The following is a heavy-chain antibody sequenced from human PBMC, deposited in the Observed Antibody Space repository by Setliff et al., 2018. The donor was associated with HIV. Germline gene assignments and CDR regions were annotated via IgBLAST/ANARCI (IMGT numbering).Heavy chain of an antibody. Sequence: SETLSLTCTVSGYSISSGYYWGWIRQPPGKGLEWIGSIFHSAATNYNPSLKSRVTISIDPSKNQFSLKLTSVTAADTAVYYCARRGAYGYDYFDYWGPGILVTVSS. D-gene: IGHD5-12*01. CDR1: GYSISSGYY. CDR3: ARRGAYGYDYFDY. J-gene: IGHJ4*02. CDR2: IFHSAAT. V-gene: IGHV4-38-2*02.